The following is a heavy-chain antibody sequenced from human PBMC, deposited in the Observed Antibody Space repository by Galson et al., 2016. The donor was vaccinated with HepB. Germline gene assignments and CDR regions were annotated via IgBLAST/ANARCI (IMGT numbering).Heavy chain of an antibody. J-gene: IGHJ3*02. V-gene: IGHV4-34*01. CDR2: INHSGTT. CDR1: GGSLSGYY. Sequence: SETLSLTCAVYGGSLSGYYWTWIRQPPGKGLEWIGEINHSGTTNYNPSLNSRVTISLGTSNNQFSLRLTSVTAADTAVYYCARGVELDTIDAFDMWGQGTMVTVSS. CDR3: ARGVELDTIDAFDM. D-gene: IGHD3/OR15-3a*01.